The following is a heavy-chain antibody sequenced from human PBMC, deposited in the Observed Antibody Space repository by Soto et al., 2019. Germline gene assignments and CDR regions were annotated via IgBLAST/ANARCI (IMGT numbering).Heavy chain of an antibody. CDR3: AAPFKYFDWSSDYYYYGMDV. Sequence: VASVKVSCKASGFTFTSSAVQWVRQARGQRLEWIGWIVVGSGNTNYAQKFQERVTITRGMSTSTAYMELSSLRSEDTAVYYCAAPFKYFDWSSDYYYYGMDVWGQGTTVTVSS. D-gene: IGHD3-9*01. CDR1: GFTFTSSA. CDR2: IVVGSGNT. V-gene: IGHV1-58*01. J-gene: IGHJ6*02.